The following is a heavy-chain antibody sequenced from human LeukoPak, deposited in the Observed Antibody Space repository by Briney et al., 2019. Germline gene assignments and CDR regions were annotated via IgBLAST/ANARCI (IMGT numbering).Heavy chain of an antibody. V-gene: IGHV1-8*01. CDR2: MNPNRCNT. CDR3: ARGDYFGY. CDR1: GYTFTSYD. Sequence: VASVTVSCKASGYTFTSYDINWVRQATGEGREWMGWMNPNRCNTGYAQKFQGRVTMSRNTSISTAYMELSSLRSEDTAVYYCARGDYFGYWGQGTLVTVSS. J-gene: IGHJ4*02.